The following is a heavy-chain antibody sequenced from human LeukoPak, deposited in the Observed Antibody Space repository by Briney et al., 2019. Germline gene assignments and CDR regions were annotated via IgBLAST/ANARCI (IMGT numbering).Heavy chain of an antibody. V-gene: IGHV3-74*01. J-gene: IGHJ4*02. D-gene: IGHD1-26*01. Sequence: GGSLRLSCVASGFSFSTQRMHWVRQAPGKGLVWVSYINIDERITGYADSVKGRFTISRDNGKNTLYLQMNSLRAEDTAIYYCAKYGPQDSGSSHFDYWGQGALVTVSS. CDR2: INIDERIT. CDR1: GFSFSTQR. CDR3: AKYGPQDSGSSHFDY.